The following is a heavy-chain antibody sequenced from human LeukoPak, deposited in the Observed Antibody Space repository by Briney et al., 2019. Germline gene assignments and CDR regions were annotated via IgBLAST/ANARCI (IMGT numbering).Heavy chain of an antibody. Sequence: ASVKVSCTASGYTFTSYGISWVRQAPGQGLEWMGWISAYNGNTNYAQKLQGRVTMTTDTSTSTAYMELRSLRSDDTAVYYCARDGCSSTSCYAFFSSYYYGMDVWGQGTTVTVSS. V-gene: IGHV1-18*01. D-gene: IGHD2-2*01. J-gene: IGHJ6*02. CDR2: ISAYNGNT. CDR3: ARDGCSSTSCYAFFSSYYYGMDV. CDR1: GYTFTSYG.